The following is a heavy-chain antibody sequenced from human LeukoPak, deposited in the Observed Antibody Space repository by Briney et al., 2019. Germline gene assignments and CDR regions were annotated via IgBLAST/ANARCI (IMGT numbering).Heavy chain of an antibody. J-gene: IGHJ6*03. V-gene: IGHV4-34*01. CDR3: ARGRMSLYSSSSSVGMDV. CDR1: GGSFSGYY. D-gene: IGHD6-6*01. CDR2: INHSGST. Sequence: SETRSLTCAVYGGSFSGYYWSWIRQPPGKGLEWIGEINHSGSTNYNPSLKSRVTISVDTSKNQFSLKLSSVTAADTAVYYCARGRMSLYSSSSSVGMDVWGKGTTVTVSS.